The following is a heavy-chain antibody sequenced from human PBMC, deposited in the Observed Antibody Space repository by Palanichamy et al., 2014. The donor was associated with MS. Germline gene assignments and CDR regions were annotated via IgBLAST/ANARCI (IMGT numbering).Heavy chain of an antibody. CDR1: GGSISSYY. D-gene: IGHD1-26*01. Sequence: QVQLQESGPGLVKPSETLSLTCTVSGGSISSYYWSWIRQPPGKGLEWIGYIYYSGSTNYHPSLKSRVTIPVDTSKNQFSLKMSSVTAADTAVYYCARARLDSGTYHGEFDYWGQGTLVTVSS. CDR3: ARARLDSGTYHGEFDY. V-gene: IGHV4-59*08. J-gene: IGHJ4*02. CDR2: IYYSGST.